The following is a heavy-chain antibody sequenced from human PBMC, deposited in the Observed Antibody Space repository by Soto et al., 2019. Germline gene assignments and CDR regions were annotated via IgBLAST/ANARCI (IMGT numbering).Heavy chain of an antibody. CDR1: GFTFSSYA. J-gene: IGHJ6*03. CDR3: AKDLRYCSGGSCYAPTRYYYYMDV. D-gene: IGHD2-15*01. V-gene: IGHV3-23*01. CDR2: ISGSGGST. Sequence: EVQLLESGGGLVQPGGSLRLSCAASGFTFSSYAMSWVRQAPGKGLEWVSAISGSGGSTYYADSVQGRFTISRDNSKNTLYLQMNSLRAEDTAVYYCAKDLRYCSGGSCYAPTRYYYYMDVWGKGTTVTVSS.